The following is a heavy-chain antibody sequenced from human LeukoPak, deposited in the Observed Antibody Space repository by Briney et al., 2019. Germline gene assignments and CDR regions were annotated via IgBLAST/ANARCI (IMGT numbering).Heavy chain of an antibody. V-gene: IGHV3-21*01. Sequence: GGSLRLLCEASGFPFRSYRIQWVRQAPWKRLEWISSISNTNTYINYGDSVKGRFTISRDNAKKSLYLLMTSLRAEDTAVYYCAREQKKTAIVTRDGFYSWGQGTMVAFSS. CDR2: ISNTNTYI. D-gene: IGHD2-21*02. CDR3: AREQKKTAIVTRDGFYS. J-gene: IGHJ3*02. CDR1: GFPFRSYR.